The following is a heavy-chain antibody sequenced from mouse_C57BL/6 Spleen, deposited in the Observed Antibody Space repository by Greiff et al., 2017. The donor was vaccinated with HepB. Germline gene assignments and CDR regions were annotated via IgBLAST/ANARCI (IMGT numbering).Heavy chain of an antibody. CDR2: ISSGSSTI. J-gene: IGHJ1*03. CDR1: GFTLSDYG. D-gene: IGHD2-4*01. Sequence: EVKLMESGGGLVKPGGSLKLSCAASGFTLSDYGMHWVRQAPEKGLEWVAYISSGSSTIYYADTVKGRCTISRDNAKNTLFLQMTSLRSEDTAMYYCARSDYDEYFDVWGTGTTVTVSS. V-gene: IGHV5-17*01. CDR3: ARSDYDEYFDV.